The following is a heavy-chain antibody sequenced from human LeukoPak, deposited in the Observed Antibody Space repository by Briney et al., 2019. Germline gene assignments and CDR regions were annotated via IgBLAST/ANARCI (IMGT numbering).Heavy chain of an antibody. CDR2: ISYDRSNK. V-gene: IGHV3-30*04. CDR3: ARDPSAAGTGDDYFDY. J-gene: IGHJ4*02. Sequence: SGGSLSLSCAVSGFLLSSYAMHWARQAPGKGLEWVADISYDRSNKYCADCVKGRFTISRDNSKNTLYLQMNSLRAEDTAVYYCARDPSAAGTGDDYFDYWGQGTLVTVSS. D-gene: IGHD6-13*01. CDR1: GFLLSSYA.